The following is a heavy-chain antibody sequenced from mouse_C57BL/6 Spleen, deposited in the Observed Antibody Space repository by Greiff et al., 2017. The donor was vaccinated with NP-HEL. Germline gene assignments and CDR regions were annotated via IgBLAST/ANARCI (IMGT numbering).Heavy chain of an antibody. CDR1: GYTFTSYW. CDR3: TRGAYFVY. J-gene: IGHJ2*01. V-gene: IGHV1-52*01. CDR2: IDPSDSET. Sequence: QVQLQQPGAELVRPGSSVKLSCKASGYTFTSYWMHWVKQRPIQGLEWIGNIDPSDSETHYNQKFKDKATLTVDKSSSTAYMELSRLTSEDSSVYYCTRGAYFVYGGQGTTLTVST.